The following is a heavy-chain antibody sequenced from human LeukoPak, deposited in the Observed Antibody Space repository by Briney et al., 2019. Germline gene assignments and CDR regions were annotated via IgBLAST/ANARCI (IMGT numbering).Heavy chain of an antibody. Sequence: GGSLRLSCAASGFTFSSYGTHWVRQAPGKGLDWVAVIWYDGSNKYYADSVKGRFTISRDNSKNTLYLQMNSLRAEDTAVYYCAKVVSEEIWSGYWYWGQGTLVTLSS. V-gene: IGHV3-33*06. CDR2: IWYDGSNK. D-gene: IGHD3-3*01. CDR3: AKVVSEEIWSGYWY. J-gene: IGHJ4*02. CDR1: GFTFSSYG.